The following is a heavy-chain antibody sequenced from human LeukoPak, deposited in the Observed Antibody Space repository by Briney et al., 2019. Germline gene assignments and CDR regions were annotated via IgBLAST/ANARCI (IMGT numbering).Heavy chain of an antibody. CDR1: GFTFCSYG. D-gene: IGHD6-19*01. V-gene: IGHV3-30*02. CDR3: SNNRGGSAWLEYFHH. J-gene: IGHJ1*01. Sequence: GGSLRLSCAASGFTFCSYGMHWVRQAPGKGLEWVAFIRYDGNYKYYADSVKGRFAISRDTSKNTLYLQMNSLRAEDTAVYYCSNNRGGSAWLEYFHHWGQGTLVTVSS. CDR2: IRYDGNYK.